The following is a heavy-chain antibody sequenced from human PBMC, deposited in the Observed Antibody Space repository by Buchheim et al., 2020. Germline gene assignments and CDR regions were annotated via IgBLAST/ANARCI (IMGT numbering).Heavy chain of an antibody. CDR2: IHYTGVT. D-gene: IGHD3-22*01. CDR1: GASDISGNYY. CDR3: VRHHSEDTSGYPADY. J-gene: IGHJ4*02. Sequence: QLQLQESGPGLVKPSETLSLTCSVSGASDISGNYYWGWMRQPPGKGLEWIGSIHYTGVTYYNPSLKSRVTLSGDKPKKQFSLTMRSVTAADTAMYHCVRHHSEDTSGYPADYWGQGTL. V-gene: IGHV4-39*01.